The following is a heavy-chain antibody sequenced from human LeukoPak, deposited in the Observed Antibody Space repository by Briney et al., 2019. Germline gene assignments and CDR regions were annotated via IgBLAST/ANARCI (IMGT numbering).Heavy chain of an antibody. J-gene: IGHJ4*02. D-gene: IGHD6-19*01. CDR1: GFTVSSKY. V-gene: IGHV3-66*01. CDR3: ARERNLEIAVAGTIFDY. Sequence: GGSLRLSCAASGFTVSSKYMSWVRQAPGKGLEWVSVIYNGGDTYYADSVKGRFTISRDNSKNMIYLEMSSLKAEDTAVYYCARERNLEIAVAGTIFDYWGQGTLVTVSS. CDR2: IYNGGDT.